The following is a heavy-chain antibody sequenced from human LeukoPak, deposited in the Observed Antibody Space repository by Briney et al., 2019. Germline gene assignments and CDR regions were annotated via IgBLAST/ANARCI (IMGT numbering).Heavy chain of an antibody. CDR2: IYTSGST. CDR1: GGSISSYY. D-gene: IGHD3-3*01. J-gene: IGHJ4*02. CDR3: ARGAWSGYPYYFDY. Sequence: SETLSLTCTVSGGSISSYYWSWIRQPAGKGLEWIGRIYTSGSTNYNPSLKSRVTMSVDTSKNQFSLKLSSVTAADTAVYCCARGAWSGYPYYFDYWGQGTLVTVSS. V-gene: IGHV4-4*07.